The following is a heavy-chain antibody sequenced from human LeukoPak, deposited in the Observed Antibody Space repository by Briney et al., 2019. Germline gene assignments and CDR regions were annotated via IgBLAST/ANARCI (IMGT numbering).Heavy chain of an antibody. CDR1: GGSFSGYY. Sequence: XETLSLNCAVYGGSFSGYYWSWLRQPPGKGLEWIGEINNSGSTNYNPSLKRRVTISEETTKKEFSQKRSSMTAADTAEYYCARVRSGSYHPIGYWGQGTLVTVSS. D-gene: IGHD3-10*01. CDR2: INNSGST. CDR3: ARVRSGSYHPIGY. J-gene: IGHJ4*02. V-gene: IGHV4-34*01.